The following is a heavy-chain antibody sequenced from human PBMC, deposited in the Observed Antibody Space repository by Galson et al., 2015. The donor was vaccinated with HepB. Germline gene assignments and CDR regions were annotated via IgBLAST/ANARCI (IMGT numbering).Heavy chain of an antibody. CDR3: ARYRTTRKYSYQDGLDI. V-gene: IGHV3-23*01. CDR1: GFTFSNYA. J-gene: IGHJ6*02. CDR2: ISDSGGTA. D-gene: IGHD1-1*01. Sequence: SLRLSCAGSGFTFSNYAMNWVRQTPGKGPEWVSGISDSGGTASWADSVKGRFSTSRDNSRNTVYLQMNSLRGEDTGIYYCARYRTTRKYSYQDGLDIWGQGTTVTVSS.